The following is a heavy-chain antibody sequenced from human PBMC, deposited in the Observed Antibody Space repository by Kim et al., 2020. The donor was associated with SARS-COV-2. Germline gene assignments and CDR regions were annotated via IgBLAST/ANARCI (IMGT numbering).Heavy chain of an antibody. Sequence: GGSLRLSCEASGFTFSIYPMHWVRQAPVKGLEWVAFVAHDSSITHYADSVKGRFTISRDNSENTVHLQMDSLRDEDTALYYCAKTYFRSLNGETFDYWGQGTLVTVSS. V-gene: IGHV3-30*02. D-gene: IGHD2-8*01. CDR1: GFTFSIYP. J-gene: IGHJ4*02. CDR3: AKTYFRSLNGETFDY. CDR2: VAHDSSIT.